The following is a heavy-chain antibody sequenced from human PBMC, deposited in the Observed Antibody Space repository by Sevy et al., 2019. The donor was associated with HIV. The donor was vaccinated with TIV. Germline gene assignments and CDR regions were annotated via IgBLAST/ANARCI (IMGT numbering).Heavy chain of an antibody. V-gene: IGHV4-38-2*02. CDR2: IYHSGST. J-gene: IGHJ5*02. Sequence: SETLSLTCAVSAYSISSGYYWGWIRQPPGKGLEWIGSIYHSGSTYYNPSLKSRVTISADTSKNQFSLNLSSVTAADTAVYYCAKEASVGTRNWFDPWGQGTLVTVSS. CDR3: AKEASVGTRNWFDP. D-gene: IGHD6-13*01. CDR1: AYSISSGYY.